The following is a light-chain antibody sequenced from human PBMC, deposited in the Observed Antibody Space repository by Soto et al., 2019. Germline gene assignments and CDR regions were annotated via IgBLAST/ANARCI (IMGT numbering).Light chain of an antibody. Sequence: DIVMTQSPLSLPVTPGEPASISCRSSQSLLHSNGYNYLDWYLQKPGQSPQLLIYLGSNRASGVPDRFSGSGSGTDFTLTISRLESVDVRVYYCMQALQTPLTFGQGTKLESK. V-gene: IGKV2-28*01. J-gene: IGKJ2*01. CDR3: MQALQTPLT. CDR2: LGS. CDR1: QSLLHSNGYNY.